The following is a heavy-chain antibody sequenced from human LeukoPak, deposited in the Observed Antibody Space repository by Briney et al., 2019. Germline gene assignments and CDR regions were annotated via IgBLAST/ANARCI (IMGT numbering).Heavy chain of an antibody. Sequence: SVKVSCKXSGGTFSSYAISWVRQAPGQGLEWMGGIIPIFGTANYAQKFQGRVTITADESTSTAYMELSSLRSEDTAVYYCARDRGYDYVWGSYPPSFDYWGQGTLVTVSS. CDR3: ARDRGYDYVWGSYPPSFDY. J-gene: IGHJ4*02. CDR2: IIPIFGTA. V-gene: IGHV1-69*13. CDR1: GGTFSSYA. D-gene: IGHD3-16*02.